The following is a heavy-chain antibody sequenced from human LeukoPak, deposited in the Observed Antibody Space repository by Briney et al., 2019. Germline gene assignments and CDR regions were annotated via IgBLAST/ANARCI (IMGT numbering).Heavy chain of an antibody. J-gene: IGHJ4*02. CDR2: ISGSGGST. CDR3: AKDLRTGLVVIGFDY. V-gene: IGHV3-23*01. D-gene: IGHD3-22*01. Sequence: GSLRLSCAASGFTVSSNYMSRVRQAPGKGLEWVSGISGSGGSTYYSDSVKGLFTISRDNSKNTLYLQMNSLRAEDTAVYHCAKDLRTGLVVIGFDYWGQGTLVTVSS. CDR1: GFTVSSNY.